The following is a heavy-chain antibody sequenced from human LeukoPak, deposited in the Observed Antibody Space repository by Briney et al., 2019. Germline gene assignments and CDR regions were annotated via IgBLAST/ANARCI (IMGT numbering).Heavy chain of an antibody. Sequence: GGSLRLSCAASGFTFSSYWMSWVRQAPGEGLEWVANIKQDGSEKYYVDSVKGRFTISRDNAKNSLYLQMNSLRAEDTAVYYCARENGSSWYQNNWFDPWGQGTLVTVSS. CDR2: IKQDGSEK. CDR3: ARENGSSWYQNNWFDP. D-gene: IGHD6-13*01. J-gene: IGHJ5*02. V-gene: IGHV3-7*01. CDR1: GFTFSSYW.